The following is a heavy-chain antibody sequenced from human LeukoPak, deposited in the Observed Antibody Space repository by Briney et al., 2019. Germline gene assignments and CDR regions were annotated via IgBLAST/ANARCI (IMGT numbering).Heavy chain of an antibody. Sequence: PGGSLRLSCEASGFPFSTFWMIWVRQPPGKGLEWVAKIQQDGSGEEYVDSVKGRFTIPRDNAKNSLYLQMNSLRVEDTGVYYCARENWYRFDPWGQGTLVTVSS. CDR2: IQQDGSGE. J-gene: IGHJ5*02. V-gene: IGHV3-7*01. CDR3: ARENWYRFDP. CDR1: GFPFSTFW. D-gene: IGHD1-1*01.